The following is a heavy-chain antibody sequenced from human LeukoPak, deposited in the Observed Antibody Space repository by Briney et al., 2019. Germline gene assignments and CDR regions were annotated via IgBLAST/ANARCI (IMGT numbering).Heavy chain of an antibody. CDR3: VKAGVEDDWYFDL. J-gene: IGHJ2*01. CDR1: GFIFSTYA. CDR2: ISNNGYIT. D-gene: IGHD3-3*01. Sequence: PGGSLRLSCSASGFIFSTYAMHWVRQAPGKGLEYVSAISNNGYITYYADSVKGRFTISRDNSKKTLFLQMSSLRAEDTAVHFCVKAGVEDDWYFDLWGRGTLVTVSS. V-gene: IGHV3-64D*06.